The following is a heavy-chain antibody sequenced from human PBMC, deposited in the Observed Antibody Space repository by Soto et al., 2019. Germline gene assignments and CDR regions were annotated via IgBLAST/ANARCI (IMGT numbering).Heavy chain of an antibody. CDR2: ISYDGGNK. CDR3: AKSVMVRAPNYGMDV. D-gene: IGHD3-10*01. CDR1: GFTFSSYG. V-gene: IGHV3-30*18. J-gene: IGHJ6*02. Sequence: GGSLRLSCAASGFTFSSYGMHWVRQAPGKGLEWVAVISYDGGNKYYADSVKGRFTISRDNSKNTLYLQMNSLRAEDTAVYYCAKSVMVRAPNYGMDVWGQGTTVTVSS.